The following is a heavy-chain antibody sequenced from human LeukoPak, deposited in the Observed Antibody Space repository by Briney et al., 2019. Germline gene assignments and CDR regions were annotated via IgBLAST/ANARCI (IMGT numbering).Heavy chain of an antibody. CDR3: ARDAQRGFDYSNSLQY. Sequence: PGTSLRLSCAASGFIFSHYGMHWVRQAPGKGLEGVAVIWSDGTNRYYADSVKGRFTINRDDSQKRVFLQMNRLRAEDTAVYYCARDAQRGFDYSNSLQYWGQGALVTVSS. J-gene: IGHJ4*02. CDR2: IWSDGTNR. V-gene: IGHV3-33*01. D-gene: IGHD4-11*01. CDR1: GFIFSHYG.